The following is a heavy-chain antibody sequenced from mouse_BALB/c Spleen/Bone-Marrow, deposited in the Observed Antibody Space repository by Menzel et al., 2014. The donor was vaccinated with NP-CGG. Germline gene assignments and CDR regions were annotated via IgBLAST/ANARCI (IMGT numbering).Heavy chain of an antibody. V-gene: IGHV5-17*02. CDR2: ISSGSNTI. CDR1: GFTFSSFG. CDR3: ARRGTMSTAGPFAY. Sequence: EVQVVESGGGLVQPGGSRKLSCAASGFTFSSFGMHWIRQAPEKGLEWVAYISSGSNTIYYEDTVKGRFTISRDNPKNTLFLQMTSLRSEDTAMYYCARRGTMSTAGPFAYWGQGTLVTVSA. D-gene: IGHD2-4*01. J-gene: IGHJ3*01.